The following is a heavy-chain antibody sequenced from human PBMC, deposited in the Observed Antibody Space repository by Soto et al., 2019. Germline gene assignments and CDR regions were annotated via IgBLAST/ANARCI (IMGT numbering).Heavy chain of an antibody. CDR2: INPSGGST. V-gene: IGHV1-46*01. D-gene: IGHD3-3*01. J-gene: IGHJ5*02. CDR1: GYTFTTYY. CDR3: ARDWAHYDFWSGRNWFDP. Sequence: ASVKVSCKASGYTFTTYYMHWVRQAPGQGLEWMGVINPSGGSTSYAQKFQGRVTMTSDTSTSTVFMDLSSLRSEDTAVYYCARDWAHYDFWSGRNWFDPWGQGTLVTVSS.